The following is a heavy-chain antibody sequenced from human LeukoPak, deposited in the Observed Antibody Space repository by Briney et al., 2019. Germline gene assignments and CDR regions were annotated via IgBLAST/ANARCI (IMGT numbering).Heavy chain of an antibody. J-gene: IGHJ6*02. CDR2: IYYSGST. V-gene: IGHV4-59*08. D-gene: IGHD2-15*01. CDR1: GGSISSYY. CDR3: ARHGYCGGGSCMPYYHYGMDV. Sequence: SETLSLTCTVSGGSISSYYWSWIRQPPGKGLGWIGYIYYSGSTNFNPSLKSRVTISVDTSKNQFSLKLSSVTAADTAVYYCARHGYCGGGSCMPYYHYGMDVWGQGTTVTVSS.